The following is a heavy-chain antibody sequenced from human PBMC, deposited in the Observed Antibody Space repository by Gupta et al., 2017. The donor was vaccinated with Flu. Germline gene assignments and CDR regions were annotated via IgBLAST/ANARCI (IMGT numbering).Heavy chain of an antibody. CDR3: ARHGSLVAGIGF. D-gene: IGHD6-19*01. J-gene: IGHJ4*02. CDR1: GTSISSSTSSTYY. V-gene: IGHV4-39*01. CDR2: MYLSGNN. Sequence: QLQLQQSGPGLVKPPETLSPTCTVPGTSISSSTSSTYYWGWIRQPPGKGLEWIGSMYLSGNNHYNPSLKSRVTVSGDTSKNQFSLKLTSVTAADTAVYYCARHGSLVAGIGFWGQGILVIVSS.